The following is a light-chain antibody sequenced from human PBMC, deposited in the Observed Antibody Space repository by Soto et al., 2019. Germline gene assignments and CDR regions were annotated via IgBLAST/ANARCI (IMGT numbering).Light chain of an antibody. CDR1: QGISNY. J-gene: IGKJ1*01. V-gene: IGKV1-27*01. CDR2: AAS. CDR3: XXXXHALT. Sequence: DIQMTQSPSSLSASVGDRVTITCRASQGISNYLAWYQQKPGKVPELLIYAASTLQSGVTSRFSDSGSGTDSTLPIXXLXXXXXXXXXXXXXXHALTFGGGTKVAI.